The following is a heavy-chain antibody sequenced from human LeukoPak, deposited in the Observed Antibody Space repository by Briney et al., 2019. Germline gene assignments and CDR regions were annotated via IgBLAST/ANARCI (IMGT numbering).Heavy chain of an antibody. V-gene: IGHV3-48*03. D-gene: IGHD4-17*01. Sequence: GGSLRLSCAASGVTFRSYEMNWVRQGPGKGLEWVSYISSSGSTIYYADSVKGRFTISRDNAKTSVYLQMNSRRAADTAVYYCARDFYNYGAYGGFDYWGQGTVVTVSS. J-gene: IGHJ4*02. CDR2: ISSSGSTI. CDR1: GVTFRSYE. CDR3: ARDFYNYGAYGGFDY.